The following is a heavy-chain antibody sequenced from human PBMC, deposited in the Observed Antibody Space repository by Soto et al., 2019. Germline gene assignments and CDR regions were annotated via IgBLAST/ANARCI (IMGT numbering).Heavy chain of an antibody. CDR2: INPNGGGT. J-gene: IGHJ5*02. CDR1: GYTFTDFY. V-gene: IGHV1-2*02. CDR3: ARDCGVTTVLTNWLDP. D-gene: IGHD4-17*01. Sequence: ASVKVSCKASGYTFTDFYIQWVRQAPGQGLEWMGWINPNGGGTYYAQKFEGRVTMTRDTSISTAYMELSALRSDDTAVYYCARDCGVTTVLTNWLDPWGQGTRVTVSS.